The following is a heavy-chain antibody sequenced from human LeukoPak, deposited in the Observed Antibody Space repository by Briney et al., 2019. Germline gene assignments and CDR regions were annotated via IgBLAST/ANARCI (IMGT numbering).Heavy chain of an antibody. CDR2: INPTTGGT. Sequence: GASVKVSCKASGYTFTGSYIHWVRQAPGQGLEWMGWINPTTGGTNSAQKFQGRVTMTRDTSISTAYMELRRLRSDDTAVYYCATSGIVTVDSQLDHWGQGTLVTVSS. CDR3: ATSGIVTVDSQLDH. V-gene: IGHV1-2*02. CDR1: GYTFTGSY. D-gene: IGHD1-26*01. J-gene: IGHJ4*02.